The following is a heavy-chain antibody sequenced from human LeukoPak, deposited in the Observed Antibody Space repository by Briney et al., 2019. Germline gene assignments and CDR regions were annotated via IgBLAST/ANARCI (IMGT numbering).Heavy chain of an antibody. V-gene: IGHV3-30-3*01. J-gene: IGHJ5*02. D-gene: IGHD6-19*01. CDR1: GFTFSSYA. Sequence: GGSLRLSCAASGFTFSSYAMHWVRQAPGKGLEWVAVIPYDGSNKYYADSVKGRFTISRDNSKNTLYLQMNSLRAEDTAVYYCARDGRQWLRANWFDPWGQGTLVTVSS. CDR2: IPYDGSNK. CDR3: ARDGRQWLRANWFDP.